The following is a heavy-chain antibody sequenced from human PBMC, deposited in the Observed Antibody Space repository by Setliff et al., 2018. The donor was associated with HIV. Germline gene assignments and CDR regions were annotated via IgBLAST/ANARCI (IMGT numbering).Heavy chain of an antibody. CDR3: ARVFVDTAVLRVLEYYFDS. CDR1: GGSISSSSYY. J-gene: IGHJ4*02. CDR2: MYYSGST. D-gene: IGHD5-18*01. V-gene: IGHV4-39*07. Sequence: SETLSLTCTVSGGSISSSSYYWGWVRPPPGKGLEWIGSMYYSGSTYYTPSLKSRITISLDTSKNQFSLRMRSVTAADTAVYYCARVFVDTAVLRVLEYYFDSWGRGTLVTVSS.